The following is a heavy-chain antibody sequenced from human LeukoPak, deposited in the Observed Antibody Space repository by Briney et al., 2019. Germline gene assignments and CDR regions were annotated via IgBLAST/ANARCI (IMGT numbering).Heavy chain of an antibody. CDR1: GFTFSKYA. Sequence: GGSLRLSCEASGFTFSKYALIWVRQPPGKGLEWVSAIRGSGGGTQYADAVKGRFTISRDNSKNTLFLHMISLRAEDTAVYYCAKDPNGDYVGAFDFWGQGTVVTVSS. D-gene: IGHD4-17*01. CDR3: AKDPNGDYVGAFDF. V-gene: IGHV3-23*01. J-gene: IGHJ3*01. CDR2: IRGSGGGT.